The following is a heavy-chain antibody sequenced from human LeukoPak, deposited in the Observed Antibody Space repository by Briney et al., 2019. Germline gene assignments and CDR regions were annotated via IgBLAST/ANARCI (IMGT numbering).Heavy chain of an antibody. Sequence: PGGSLRLSCAASGFTFSTYEMNWVRQAPGKGLEWVSYISSGDNIMFYADSVKGRFIISRDNAKNSLYLQMNSLRAEDTAVYYCARVDYGDYWGQGTLVTVSS. V-gene: IGHV3-48*03. J-gene: IGHJ4*02. D-gene: IGHD4-17*01. CDR3: ARVDYGDY. CDR1: GFTFSTYE. CDR2: ISSGDNIM.